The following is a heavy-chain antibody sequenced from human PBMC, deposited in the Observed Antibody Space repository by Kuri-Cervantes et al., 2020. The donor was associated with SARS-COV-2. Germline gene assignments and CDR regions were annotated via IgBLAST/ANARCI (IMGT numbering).Heavy chain of an antibody. V-gene: IGHV3-21*01. Sequence: GESLKISCAASGFTFGNAWMSWVRQAPGKRLEWVSSISSSSSYIYYADSVKGRFTSSRDNAKNSLYLQMNSLRAEDTAVYYCARDVAAGRAYYYYMDVWGKGTTVTVSS. J-gene: IGHJ6*03. CDR2: ISSSSSYI. CDR3: ARDVAAGRAYYYYMDV. D-gene: IGHD6-13*01. CDR1: GFTFGNAW.